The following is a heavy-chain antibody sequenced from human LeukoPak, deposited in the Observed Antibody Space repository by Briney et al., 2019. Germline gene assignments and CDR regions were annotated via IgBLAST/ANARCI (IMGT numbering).Heavy chain of an antibody. Sequence: GGSPRLSCAASGFTFSSYAMSWVRQAPGKGLEWVSAINGSGGSTYYADSVKGRFTISRDNSKNTLYLQMNSLRAEDTAVYYCAKDLPDIVVVPAAISKFDYWGQGTLVTVSS. CDR1: GFTFSSYA. V-gene: IGHV3-23*01. CDR2: INGSGGST. D-gene: IGHD2-2*01. J-gene: IGHJ4*02. CDR3: AKDLPDIVVVPAAISKFDY.